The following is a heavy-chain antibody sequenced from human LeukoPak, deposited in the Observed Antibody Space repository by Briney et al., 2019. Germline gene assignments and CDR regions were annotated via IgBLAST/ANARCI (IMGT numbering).Heavy chain of an antibody. V-gene: IGHV1-2*06. Sequence: GASVEVSCKTSGYTFTGYHMHWVRQAPGQRLEWMGRINPNSGDTNYAQKFQGRVTMTRDTSISTAYMELSRLTSDDTAMYYCARDYCSSTSCLFDYWGQGTLVTVSS. CDR1: GYTFTGYH. J-gene: IGHJ4*02. D-gene: IGHD2-2*01. CDR3: ARDYCSSTSCLFDY. CDR2: INPNSGDT.